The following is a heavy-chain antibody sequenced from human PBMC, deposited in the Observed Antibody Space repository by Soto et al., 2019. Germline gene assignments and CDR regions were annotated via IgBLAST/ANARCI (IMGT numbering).Heavy chain of an antibody. CDR2: IYDSGST. D-gene: IGHD6-6*01. Sequence: PSETLSLTCTVSGGSISSYYWSWIRQPPGKGLEWIGYIYDSGSTNYNPSLKSRVTISVDTSRNQFSLKLTSVTAADTAVYYCAAPPRYWGQGTLVTVSS. V-gene: IGHV4-59*01. CDR3: AAPPRY. CDR1: GGSISSYY. J-gene: IGHJ4*02.